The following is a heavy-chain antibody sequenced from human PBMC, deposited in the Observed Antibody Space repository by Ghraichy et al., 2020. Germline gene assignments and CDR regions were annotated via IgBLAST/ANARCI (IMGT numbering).Heavy chain of an antibody. CDR3: ARQGVYDFWSGYYPASYYYGMDV. CDR1: GGSISSSSYY. D-gene: IGHD3-3*01. V-gene: IGHV4-39*01. J-gene: IGHJ6*02. Sequence: SETLSLTCTVSGGSISSSSYYWGWIRQPPGKGLEWIGSIYYSGSTYYNPSLKSRVTISVDTFKNQFSLKLSSVTAADTAVYYCARQGVYDFWSGYYPASYYYGMDVWGQGTTVTVSS. CDR2: IYYSGST.